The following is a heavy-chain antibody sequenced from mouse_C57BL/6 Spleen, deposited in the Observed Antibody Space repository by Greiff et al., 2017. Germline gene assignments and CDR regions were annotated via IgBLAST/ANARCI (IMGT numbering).Heavy chain of an antibody. CDR1: GFIFSSYA. D-gene: IGHD1-1*01. CDR3: TRDGGLLLLSFDD. Sequence: EVQLMESGEGLVKPGGSLKLSCAASGFIFSSYAMSWVRQTPEKRLEWVAYISSGGDYIYYADTVKGRFTISRDNARNTLYLQMSSRKSEDTAMYYCTRDGGLLLLSFDDWGQGTTLTVSS. CDR2: ISSGGDYI. J-gene: IGHJ2*01. V-gene: IGHV5-9-1*02.